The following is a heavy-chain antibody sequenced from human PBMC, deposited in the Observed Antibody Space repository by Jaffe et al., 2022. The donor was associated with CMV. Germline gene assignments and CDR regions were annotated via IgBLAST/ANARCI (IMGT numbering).Heavy chain of an antibody. Sequence: QVQLQQWGAGLLKPSETLSLTCAVYGGSFSGYYWSWIRQPPGKGLEWIGEINHSGSTNYNPSLKSRVTISVDTSKNQFSLKLSSVTAADTAVYYCARGVHSSSWYWDYWGQGTLVTVSS. J-gene: IGHJ4*02. D-gene: IGHD6-13*01. V-gene: IGHV4-34*01. CDR1: GGSFSGYY. CDR2: INHSGST. CDR3: ARGVHSSSWYWDY.